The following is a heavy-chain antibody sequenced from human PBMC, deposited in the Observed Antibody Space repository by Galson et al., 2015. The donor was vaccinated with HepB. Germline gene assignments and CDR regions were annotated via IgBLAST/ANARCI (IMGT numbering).Heavy chain of an antibody. D-gene: IGHD2-15*01. CDR3: ARLLVLCSGGSCYSGGFDP. CDR1: GFTVSSNY. J-gene: IGHJ5*02. V-gene: IGHV3-53*01. Sequence: SLRLSCAASGFTVSSNYMSWVRQAPGKGLEWGSVIYSGGSTYYADSVKGRFTISRDNSKNTLYLQMNSLRAKDTAVYCCARLLVLCSGGSCYSGGFDPWGQGTLVTVSS. CDR2: IYSGGST.